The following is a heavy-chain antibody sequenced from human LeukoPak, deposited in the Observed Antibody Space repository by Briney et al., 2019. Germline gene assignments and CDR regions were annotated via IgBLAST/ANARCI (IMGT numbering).Heavy chain of an antibody. V-gene: IGHV4-38-2*01. D-gene: IGHD3/OR15-3a*01. J-gene: IGHJ5*02. CDR3: ARQTDYDFWSGYYTGSCWFDP. CDR2: IYHSGRT. Sequence: SETLSLTCAVSGYSISSGYYWGWIRQPPGKGLEGIGSIYHSGRTYYNPSLKSRLTISVDTSKNQFSLKLSSVTAADTAVYYCARQTDYDFWSGYYTGSCWFDPWGQGTLVTVSS. CDR1: GYSISSGYY.